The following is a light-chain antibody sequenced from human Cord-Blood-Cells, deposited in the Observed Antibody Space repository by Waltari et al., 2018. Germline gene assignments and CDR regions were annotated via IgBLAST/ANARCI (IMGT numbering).Light chain of an antibody. J-gene: IGLJ1*01. CDR1: KLGDKY. CDR2: QDS. V-gene: IGLV3-1*01. CDR3: QAWDSSTAV. Sequence: SYELTQPPSVSVSPGQTASITCSGDKLGDKYACWYQQKPGQSPVLVIYQDSKRPSGLPERFAGSNSGNAATLTISGTQARDGADYYCQAWDSSTAVFGTGTKVTVL.